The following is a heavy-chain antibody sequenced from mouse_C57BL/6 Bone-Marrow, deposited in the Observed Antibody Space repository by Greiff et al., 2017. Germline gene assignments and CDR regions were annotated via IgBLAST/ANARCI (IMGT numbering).Heavy chain of an antibody. V-gene: IGHV14-4*01. CDR3: MEGYAMDY. CDR2: IDPENGDT. Sequence: EVQLQQSGAELVRPGASVKLSCTASGFNIKDDYMHWVKQRPEQGLEWIGWIDPENGDTEYASKFQGKATITADTSSNTAYLQLSSLTSEDTAVYYCMEGYAMDYWGQGTSVTVSS. J-gene: IGHJ4*01. CDR1: GFNIKDDY.